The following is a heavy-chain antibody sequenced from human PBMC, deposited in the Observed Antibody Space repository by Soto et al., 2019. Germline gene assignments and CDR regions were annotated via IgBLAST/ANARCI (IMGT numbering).Heavy chain of an antibody. J-gene: IGHJ4*02. CDR3: ARLYGFSGFDY. V-gene: IGHV4-59*08. CDR1: GGSISSYY. Sequence: SGTLSLTCTVSGGSISSYYWSWIRQPPGKGLEWIGYIYYSGSTNYNPSLKSRVTISVDTSKNQLSLKLSSVTAADTAVYYCARLYGFSGFDYWGQGTLVTVSS. CDR2: IYYSGST. D-gene: IGHD6-25*01.